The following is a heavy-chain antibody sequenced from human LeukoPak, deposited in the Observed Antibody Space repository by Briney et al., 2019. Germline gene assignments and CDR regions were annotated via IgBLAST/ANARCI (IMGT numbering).Heavy chain of an antibody. CDR3: ARGSIRGSNYYYYMDV. D-gene: IGHD3-10*01. CDR1: GNSFGDYY. J-gene: IGHJ6*03. V-gene: IGHV4-4*07. CDR2: IHTSGST. Sequence: PSETLSLTCTVSGNSFGDYYWSWIRQPAGKGLEWIGRIHTSGSTNYNPSLKSRLTMSIDTSKNQISLKVRSVTAADTAVYYCARGSIRGSNYYYYMDVWGKGTTVTISS.